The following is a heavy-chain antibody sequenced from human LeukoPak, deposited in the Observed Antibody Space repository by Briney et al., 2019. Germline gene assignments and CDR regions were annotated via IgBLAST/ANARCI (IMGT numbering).Heavy chain of an antibody. Sequence: ASVKVSCKASGYTFTGYYMHWVRQAPGQGLEWMGWINPNSGGTNYAQKFQGRVTMTRDTSISTAYMELSRRRSDDTAVYYCARDLAPDGDYVGWFDSWGQGTLVTVSS. CDR2: INPNSGGT. J-gene: IGHJ5*01. D-gene: IGHD4-17*01. V-gene: IGHV1-2*02. CDR1: GYTFTGYY. CDR3: ARDLAPDGDYVGWFDS.